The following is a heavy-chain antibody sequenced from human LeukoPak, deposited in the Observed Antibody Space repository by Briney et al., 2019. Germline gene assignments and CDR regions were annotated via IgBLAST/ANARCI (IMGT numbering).Heavy chain of an antibody. V-gene: IGHV3-23*01. CDR2: GSGRGDST. D-gene: IGHD2-15*01. CDR1: GFTFNNYA. CDR3: AKAPPAASNYCYGMDV. J-gene: IGHJ6*02. Sequence: PGGSLRLSCAASGFTFNNYAMTWVRQAQGKGLELVSAGSGRGDSTYYADSVKGRFTISRDNSKNTLYLQINILGAEDTAVYHCAKAPPAASNYCYGMDVWGQGTTVTVSS.